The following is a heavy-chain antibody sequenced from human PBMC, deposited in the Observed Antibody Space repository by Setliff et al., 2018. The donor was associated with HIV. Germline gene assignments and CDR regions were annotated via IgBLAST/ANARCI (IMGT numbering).Heavy chain of an antibody. V-gene: IGHV1-18*01. D-gene: IGHD1-26*01. CDR3: ARIRAGALLNAFDI. Sequence: ASVKVSCKASGYIFSNFAIGWLRQAPGQGLEWMGWISSYSDNTFYARSLQGRVTMTTDTASSTSYMELRSLRSDDTAMYYCARIRAGALLNAFDIWAQGTMVTVSS. CDR2: ISSYSDNT. CDR1: GYIFSNFA. J-gene: IGHJ3*02.